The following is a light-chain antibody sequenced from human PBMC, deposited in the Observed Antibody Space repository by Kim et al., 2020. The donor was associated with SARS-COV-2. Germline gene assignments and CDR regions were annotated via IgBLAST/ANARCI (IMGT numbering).Light chain of an antibody. Sequence: EIVMTQSPATLSVSPGGRAALSCRASQDINSNVAWYQQKRAQAPRLLIYGASTRATGVPARFSGSGSGTEFTLTISSLQSEDFAVYYCQQYNDWPLTFGGGTKVDIK. CDR1: QDINSN. CDR2: GAS. J-gene: IGKJ4*01. CDR3: QQYNDWPLT. V-gene: IGKV3-15*01.